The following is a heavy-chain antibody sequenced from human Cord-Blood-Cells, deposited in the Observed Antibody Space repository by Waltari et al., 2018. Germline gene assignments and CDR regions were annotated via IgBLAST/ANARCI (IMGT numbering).Heavy chain of an antibody. J-gene: IGHJ5*02. D-gene: IGHD4-17*01. Sequence: QVQLVQSGAAVKKPGASVKVSCKVSGYTLPELSMHWVRQAPGKGLEWMGGFDPEDGETIYAQKFQGRVTMTEDTSTDTAYMELSSLRSEDTAVYYCATIKRYGDYDWFDPWGQGTLVTVSS. V-gene: IGHV1-24*01. CDR3: ATIKRYGDYDWFDP. CDR1: GYTLPELS. CDR2: FDPEDGET.